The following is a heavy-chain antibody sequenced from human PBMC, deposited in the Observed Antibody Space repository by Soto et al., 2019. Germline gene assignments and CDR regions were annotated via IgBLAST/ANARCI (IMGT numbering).Heavy chain of an antibody. CDR2: IKSKTDGGTT. CDR3: TTGRRYSSSWLFDY. Sequence: PGGSLRLSCAASGFTFSNAWMSWVRQAPGKGLEWVGRIKSKTDGGTTDYAAPVKGRFTISRDDSKNTLYLQMNSLKTEDTAVYYCTTGRRYSSSWLFDYWGQGTLVTVSS. V-gene: IGHV3-15*01. CDR1: GFTFSNAW. J-gene: IGHJ4*02. D-gene: IGHD6-13*01.